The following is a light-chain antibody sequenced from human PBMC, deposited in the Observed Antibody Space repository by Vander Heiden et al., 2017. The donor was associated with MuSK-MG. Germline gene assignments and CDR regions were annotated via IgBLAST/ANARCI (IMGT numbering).Light chain of an antibody. Sequence: QSVLTQPPSASGTPGQRVTISCSGSSSNIGSNTVNWYQQPPGTAPKLLIYSNNQRPSGVPDRFSGSKSGTSASMAISGLQSEDEADYYCAAWDDSLNGLFGGGTKLTVL. V-gene: IGLV1-44*01. CDR1: SSNIGSNT. CDR2: SNN. CDR3: AAWDDSLNGL. J-gene: IGLJ2*01.